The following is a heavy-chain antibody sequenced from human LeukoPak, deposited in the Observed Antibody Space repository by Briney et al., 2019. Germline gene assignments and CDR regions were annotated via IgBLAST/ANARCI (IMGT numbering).Heavy chain of an antibody. D-gene: IGHD3-10*01. Sequence: SETLSLTCTVSGGSISSYYWSWIRQPAGKGLEWIGRIYTSGSTNYSPSLKSRVTMSVDTSKNQFSLKLSSVTAADTAVYYCARDGALLWFGELLSGWFDPWGQGTLVTVSS. J-gene: IGHJ5*02. CDR2: IYTSGST. V-gene: IGHV4-4*07. CDR1: GGSISSYY. CDR3: ARDGALLWFGELLSGWFDP.